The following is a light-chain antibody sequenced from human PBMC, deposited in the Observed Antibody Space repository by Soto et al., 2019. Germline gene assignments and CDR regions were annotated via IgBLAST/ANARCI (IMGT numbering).Light chain of an antibody. V-gene: IGKV3-20*01. CDR1: QTVDNNR. Sequence: DIVLTQSPGTLSLSPGDRATLSCWANQTVDNNRLAWFQQKPGQPPRHLIYGAYARPTGIPSRFSGSGSGTDFTLTISRVEPDDFAIYYCHQYAGSPPWTFGQGTRVDFK. J-gene: IGKJ1*01. CDR2: GAY. CDR3: HQYAGSPPWT.